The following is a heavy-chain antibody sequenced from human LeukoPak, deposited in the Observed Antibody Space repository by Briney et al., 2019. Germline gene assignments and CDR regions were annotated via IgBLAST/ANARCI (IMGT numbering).Heavy chain of an antibody. CDR3: ARGPSGYHNT. D-gene: IGHD5-12*01. CDR1: AFTFSSYA. J-gene: IGHJ4*02. Sequence: PGGSLRLSCAASAFTFSSYAMHWVRQAPGKGLEWVAVISSDGSHKYYADSVKGRFTISRDNSKNTLYLQMNSLRAEDTAVYYCARGPSGYHNTGGQGTLVTVSS. V-gene: IGHV3-30*14. CDR2: ISSDGSHK.